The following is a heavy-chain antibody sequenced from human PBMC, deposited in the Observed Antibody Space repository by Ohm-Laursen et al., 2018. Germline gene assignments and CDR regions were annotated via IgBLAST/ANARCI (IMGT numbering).Heavy chain of an antibody. J-gene: IGHJ6*02. CDR2: VSAYNGNT. V-gene: IGHV1-18*01. D-gene: IGHD5-18*01. CDR1: GYTFGNYA. Sequence: AASVKVSCKASGYTFGNYAITWVRQAPGQGLEWMGWVSAYNGNTNYAQKLQGRVTMTTDTSTSTAYMELRSLRSDDTAVYYCVRDLADTTMFKLYYYYAMDDWGQGTTVTVSS. CDR3: VRDLADTTMFKLYYYYAMDD.